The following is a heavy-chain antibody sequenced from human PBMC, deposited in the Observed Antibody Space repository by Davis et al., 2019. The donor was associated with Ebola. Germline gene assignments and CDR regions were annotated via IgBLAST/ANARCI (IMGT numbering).Heavy chain of an antibody. CDR2: ISYDGSNK. CDR3: ARGGGYGGYGMDV. CDR1: GFTFSRYP. J-gene: IGHJ6*02. Sequence: PGGSLRLSCAASGFTFSRYPMHWVRQAPGKGLEWVALISYDGSNKYYADSVKGRFTISRDNSKNTLYLQMNSLRAEDTAVYYCARGGGYGGYGMDVWGQGTTVTVSS. D-gene: IGHD6-25*01. V-gene: IGHV3-30-3*01.